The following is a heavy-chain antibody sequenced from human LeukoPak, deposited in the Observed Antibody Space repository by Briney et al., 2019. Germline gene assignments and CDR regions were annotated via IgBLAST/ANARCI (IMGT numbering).Heavy chain of an antibody. J-gene: IGHJ4*02. V-gene: IGHV3-53*01. D-gene: IGHD5-24*01. CDR1: GFTVSSNY. Sequence: GGSLRLSCAASGFTVSSNYMSWVRQAPGKGLEWVSLIYSGGSTYYSDSVTGRFTISRDTSKNTLYLQMNSLRAEDTAVYYCAKDWAGSDKRYYFDYWGQGTLVTVSS. CDR3: AKDWAGSDKRYYFDY. CDR2: IYSGGST.